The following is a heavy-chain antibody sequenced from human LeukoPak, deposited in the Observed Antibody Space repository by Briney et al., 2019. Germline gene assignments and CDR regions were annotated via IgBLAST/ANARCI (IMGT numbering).Heavy chain of an antibody. CDR3: ARELVGAFDI. J-gene: IGHJ3*02. CDR2: IYYSGST. Sequence: SETLSLTCTVSGGSISSGGYYWSWIRQHPGKGLEWIGYIYYSGSTYFNPSLKSRVTISVDTSKSQLSLKLSSVTAADTAVYYCARELVGAFDIWGQGKMVTVSS. CDR1: GGSISSGGYY. V-gene: IGHV4-31*03. D-gene: IGHD1-26*01.